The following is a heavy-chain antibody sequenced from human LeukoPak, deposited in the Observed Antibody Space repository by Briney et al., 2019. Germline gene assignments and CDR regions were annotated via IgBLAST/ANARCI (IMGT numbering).Heavy chain of an antibody. CDR3: ARGTGYSYGLYYFDY. V-gene: IGHV4-34*01. J-gene: IGHJ4*02. CDR1: GGSFSGYY. D-gene: IGHD5-18*01. Sequence: SETLSLTCAVYGGSFSGYYWSWIRQPPGKGLEWVGEINHSGSTNYNPSLKSRVTISVDTSKNQFSLKLSSVTAADTAVYYCARGTGYSYGLYYFDYWGQGTLVTVSS. CDR2: INHSGST.